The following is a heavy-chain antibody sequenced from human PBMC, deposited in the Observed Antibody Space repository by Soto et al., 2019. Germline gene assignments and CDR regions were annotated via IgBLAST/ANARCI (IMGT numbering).Heavy chain of an antibody. Sequence: GGSLRLSCAASGFTFSSYAMHWVRQAPGKGLEWVAVISYDGSNKYYADSVKGRFTISRDNSKNTLYLQMNSLRAEDTAVYYCAGEDYYDSSGYYFWGQGTLVTVSS. CDR3: AGEDYYDSSGYYF. CDR2: ISYDGSNK. CDR1: GFTFSSYA. D-gene: IGHD3-22*01. J-gene: IGHJ4*02. V-gene: IGHV3-30-3*01.